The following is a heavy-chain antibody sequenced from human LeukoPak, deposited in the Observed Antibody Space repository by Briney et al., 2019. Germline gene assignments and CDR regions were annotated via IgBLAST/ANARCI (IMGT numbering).Heavy chain of an antibody. J-gene: IGHJ6*02. CDR1: GYTFTSYG. CDR3: ARDPPTAMVYYYYYGMDV. V-gene: IGHV1-18*01. D-gene: IGHD5-18*01. CDR2: ISAYNGNT. Sequence: ASVKVSCKASGYTFTSYGISWVRQAPGQGLEWMGWISAYNGNTNYAQKLQGRVTMTTDTSTSTAYMELRSLRSDDTAVYYCARDPPTAMVYYYYYGMDVWGQGTTVTVSS.